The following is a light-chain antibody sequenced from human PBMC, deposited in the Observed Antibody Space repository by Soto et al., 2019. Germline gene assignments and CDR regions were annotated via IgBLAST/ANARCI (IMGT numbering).Light chain of an antibody. CDR1: QDVSDF. J-gene: IGKJ5*01. CDR3: QYLNGEPTST. V-gene: IGKV1-9*01. Sequence: DIQLTQSPSILSASVGDRVTLTCRASQDVSDFLAWYQHPPGKAPNLLIYGGYTLQSGVPSRFSGSGSGTEFSLTITGLQPEDFVTYYCQYLNGEPTSTVGQGTRLESK. CDR2: GGY.